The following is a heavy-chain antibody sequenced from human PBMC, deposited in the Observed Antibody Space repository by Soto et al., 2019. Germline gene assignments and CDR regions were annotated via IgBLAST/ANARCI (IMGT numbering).Heavy chain of an antibody. D-gene: IGHD3-10*01. Sequence: PSETLSLTCAVSGDSISSGNWWSWVRQPPGKGLEWIGEIYHSGSTNYNPPLKSRVTISVDKPKNQFSLKLSSVTAADTAVYYCAGYYYAPGNYQGNLDYWGQGNMVTVSS. CDR2: IYHSGST. CDR3: AGYYYAPGNYQGNLDY. CDR1: GDSISSGNW. J-gene: IGHJ4*02. V-gene: IGHV4-4*02.